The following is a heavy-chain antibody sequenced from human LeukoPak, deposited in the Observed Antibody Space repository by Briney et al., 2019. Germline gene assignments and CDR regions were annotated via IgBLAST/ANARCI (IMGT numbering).Heavy chain of an antibody. V-gene: IGHV4-59*08. J-gene: IGHJ4*02. D-gene: IGHD5-12*01. Sequence: SETLSLTCTVSGGSISSYYWSWIRQPPGKGLEWIGYIYYSGSTNFNPSLKSRVTISVDTSKNQFSLKLSSVTAADTAVYYCARHEDGYALDYWGQGTLVTVSS. CDR1: GGSISSYY. CDR3: ARHEDGYALDY. CDR2: IYYSGST.